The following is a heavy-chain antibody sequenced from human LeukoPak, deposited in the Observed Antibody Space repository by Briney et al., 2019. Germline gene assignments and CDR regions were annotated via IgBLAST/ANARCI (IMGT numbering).Heavy chain of an antibody. CDR3: AKDTTAWWYHRAYMNV. D-gene: IGHD2-15*01. CDR1: GFSLSTYA. CDR2: ISGSGDKT. J-gene: IGHJ6*03. V-gene: IGHV3-23*01. Sequence: GSLRLSCAASGFSLSTYALSWVRQAPGGGLKWVAAISGSGDKTYHADSVKGRFTISKDNSENRLSLQMDSLRAEDTAVYFCAKDTTAWWYHRAYMNVWGKGTTVTVSS.